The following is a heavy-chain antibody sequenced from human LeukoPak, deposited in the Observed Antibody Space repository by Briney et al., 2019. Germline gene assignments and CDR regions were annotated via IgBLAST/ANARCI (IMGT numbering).Heavy chain of an antibody. CDR1: GFTFSSYG. Sequence: GGSLRLSCAASGFTFSSYGMSWVRQAPGKGLEWVSVISDSGGSTYSADSVKGRFTISRDNSKNTLYLQMNSLRAEDTAVYYCAKSHRDGSGSYVYYFDYWGQGTLVTVSS. CDR2: ISDSGGST. D-gene: IGHD3-10*01. J-gene: IGHJ4*02. CDR3: AKSHRDGSGSYVYYFDY. V-gene: IGHV3-23*01.